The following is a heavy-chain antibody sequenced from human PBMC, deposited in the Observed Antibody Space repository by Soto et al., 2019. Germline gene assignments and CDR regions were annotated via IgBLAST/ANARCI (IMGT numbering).Heavy chain of an antibody. CDR3: AKSSSLGRQQLVLEGTSTDFDY. D-gene: IGHD6-13*01. J-gene: IGHJ4*02. Sequence: GGSLRLSCAASGFTFSSYAMSWVRQAPGKGLEWVSAISGSGGSTYYADSVKGRFTISRDNSKNTLYLQMNSLRAEDTAVYYCAKSSSLGRQQLVLEGTSTDFDYWGQGTLVTVSS. CDR1: GFTFSSYA. CDR2: ISGSGGST. V-gene: IGHV3-23*01.